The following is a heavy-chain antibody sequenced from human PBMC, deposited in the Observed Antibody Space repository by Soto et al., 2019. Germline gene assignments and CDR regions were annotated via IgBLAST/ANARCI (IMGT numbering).Heavy chain of an antibody. CDR3: AREGSYSAYNFAHGIQLWSFDF. CDR2: IFSSGST. CDR1: GGAINTFY. D-gene: IGHD5-12*01. Sequence: SETLSLTCTVSGGAINTFYWSWVRQPAGKGLEWIGRIFSSGSTSFNPSLESRVAMSVDTYKNHFSLNLSSVTAADMAVYYCAREGSYSAYNFAHGIQLWSFDFWGQGALVTVFS. V-gene: IGHV4-4*07. J-gene: IGHJ4*02.